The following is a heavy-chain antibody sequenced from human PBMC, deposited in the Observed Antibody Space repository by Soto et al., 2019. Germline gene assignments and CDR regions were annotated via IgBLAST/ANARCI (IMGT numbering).Heavy chain of an antibody. V-gene: IGHV4-4*02. CDR2: ACNSGST. Sequence: QLQLQESGPGLVRPSGTLSLTCAVSGGFRSNNNWWGWFRQPPGKGLEWIGDACNSGSTEYNTSLKSRVSISVDKSKCQVLLTLAFATAGDTAVYYCASTCPISYYGGSGTFDYWGQGTLVTVSS. D-gene: IGHD3-10*01. CDR1: GGFRSNNNW. CDR3: ASTCPISYYGGSGTFDY. J-gene: IGHJ4*02.